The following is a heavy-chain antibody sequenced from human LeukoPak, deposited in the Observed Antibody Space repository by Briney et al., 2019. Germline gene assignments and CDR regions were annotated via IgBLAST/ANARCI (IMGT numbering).Heavy chain of an antibody. CDR1: GFAFSNAW. CDR2: IKSKTDGGTT. Sequence: PGGSLRLSCAASGFAFSNAWMSWVRQAPGKGLEWVGRIKSKTDGGTTDYAAPVKGRFTVSRDDSKNTLYLQMNSLKTEDTAVYYCTTGGYGGQFDYWGQGTLVTVSS. V-gene: IGHV3-15*01. CDR3: TTGGYGGQFDY. J-gene: IGHJ4*02. D-gene: IGHD5-12*01.